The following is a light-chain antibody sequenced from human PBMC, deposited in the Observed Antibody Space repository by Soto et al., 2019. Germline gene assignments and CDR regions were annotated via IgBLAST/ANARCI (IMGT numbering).Light chain of an antibody. Sequence: DIPMTQSPSSLSASVGDRVTITCQASQDISNYLNWYQQKPGKAPKLLIYDASNLETGVPSRFSGSGSGTDFTFTISSLQPADIATYYCQQYDNLLITFGQGTRLEIK. CDR3: QQYDNLLIT. J-gene: IGKJ5*01. V-gene: IGKV1-33*01. CDR2: DAS. CDR1: QDISNY.